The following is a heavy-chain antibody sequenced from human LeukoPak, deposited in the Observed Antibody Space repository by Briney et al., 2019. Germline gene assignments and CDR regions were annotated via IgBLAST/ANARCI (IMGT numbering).Heavy chain of an antibody. CDR3: ASHSSSWYGLYDY. Sequence: PGGSLRLSCAASGFTFSSYSMNWVRQAPGKGLEWVSSISGSSSYIYYADSVKGRFTISRDNAKNSLYLQMNSLRAEDTAVYYCASHSSSWYGLYDYWGQGTLVTVSS. V-gene: IGHV3-21*01. CDR2: ISGSSSYI. CDR1: GFTFSSYS. D-gene: IGHD6-13*01. J-gene: IGHJ4*02.